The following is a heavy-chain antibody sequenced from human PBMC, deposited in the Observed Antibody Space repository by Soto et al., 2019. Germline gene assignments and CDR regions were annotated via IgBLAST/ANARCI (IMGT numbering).Heavy chain of an antibody. V-gene: IGHV4-30-2*01. CDR1: GVSISSGGYS. CDR2: IYHSGST. J-gene: IGHJ4*02. CDR3: AAEGALARYY. D-gene: IGHD4-17*01. Sequence: SDTLSLTCAVSGVSISSGGYSWILIRQPPGKGLEWIGYIYHSGSTYYNPSLKSRVTISVDRSKNQFSLKLSSVTAADTAVYYCAAEGALARYYWGQGTLLTVSS.